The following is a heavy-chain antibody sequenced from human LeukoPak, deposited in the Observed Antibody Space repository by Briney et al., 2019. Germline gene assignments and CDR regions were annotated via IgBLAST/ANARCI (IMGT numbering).Heavy chain of an antibody. V-gene: IGHV4-34*01. CDR2: INHSGST. D-gene: IGHD3-16*01. CDR3: ARRGGFFDF. J-gene: IGHJ4*02. CDR1: GGSFSGYY. Sequence: SETLSLTCAVYGGSFSGYYWNWIRQPPGKGLEWIGEINHSGSTNYNPSLKSRVTISVDRSKNQFSLNLNSVTAADTAVYYCARRGGFFDFWGQGTLVTVSS.